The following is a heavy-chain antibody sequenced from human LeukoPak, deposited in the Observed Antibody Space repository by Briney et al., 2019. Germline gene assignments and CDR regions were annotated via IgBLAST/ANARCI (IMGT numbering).Heavy chain of an antibody. V-gene: IGHV5-51*01. J-gene: IGHJ6*02. D-gene: IGHD5-18*01. CDR3: ARRNVDTAMDNGMDV. CDR1: GYSFTSYW. Sequence: GESLKISCKGSGYSFTSYWIGWVRQMPGKGLEWMGIIYPGDSDTRYSPSFQGQVTISADKSISTAYLQWSSLKASDTAMYYCARRNVDTAMDNGMDVWGQGTTVTVSS. CDR2: IYPGDSDT.